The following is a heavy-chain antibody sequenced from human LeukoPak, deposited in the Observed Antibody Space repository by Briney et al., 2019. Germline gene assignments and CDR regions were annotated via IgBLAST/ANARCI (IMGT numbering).Heavy chain of an antibody. V-gene: IGHV4-39*07. CDR3: ARDSEHLEHAFDI. Sequence: SETLSLTCTVSGDSISRSSYFWGWIRQPPGKGLEWIGSVYYSGSTNYNPSLKSRVTISLDMSKNQFSLKLSSVTAADTAVYYCARDSEHLEHAFDIWGQGTMVTVSS. CDR2: VYYSGST. CDR1: GDSISRSSYF. J-gene: IGHJ3*02. D-gene: IGHD1-26*01.